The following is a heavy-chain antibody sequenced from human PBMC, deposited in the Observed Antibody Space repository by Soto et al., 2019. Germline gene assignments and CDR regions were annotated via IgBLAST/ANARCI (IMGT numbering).Heavy chain of an antibody. Sequence: PSETLSLTCAVYGGSFSGYYWSWIRQPPGKGLEWIGEINHSGSTNYNPSLKSRVTISVDTSKNQFSLKLSSVTAADTAVYYCARGLRSITIFGVAPKRFDYWGQGTLVTVSS. V-gene: IGHV4-34*01. CDR2: INHSGST. CDR3: ARGLRSITIFGVAPKRFDY. D-gene: IGHD3-3*01. J-gene: IGHJ4*02. CDR1: GGSFSGYY.